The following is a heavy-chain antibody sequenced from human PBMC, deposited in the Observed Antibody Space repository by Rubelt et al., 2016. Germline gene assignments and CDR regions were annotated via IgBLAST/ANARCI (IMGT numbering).Heavy chain of an antibody. CDR3: ARGARRYSMDPRNAFDI. CDR1: GYTFTSYA. V-gene: IGHV1-3*01. J-gene: IGHJ3*02. Sequence: QVQLVQSGAEVKKPGASVKVSCQASGYTFTSYAMHWVRQAPGQRLEWMGWINAGNGNTNYAQKLQGRGTMTTYTSTSTAVWELRSLGSDDTAVYYCARGARRYSMDPRNAFDIWGQGTMVTVSS. CDR2: INAGNGNT. D-gene: IGHD4-11*01.